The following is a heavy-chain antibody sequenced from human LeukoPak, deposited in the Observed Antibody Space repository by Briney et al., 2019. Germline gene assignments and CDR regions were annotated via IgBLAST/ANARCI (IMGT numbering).Heavy chain of an antibody. CDR1: GFTFSDYA. CDR2: LSYGGTNK. V-gene: IGHV3-30-3*01. D-gene: IGHD3-3*01. J-gene: IGHJ3*01. CDR3: ARDRSGYANDAFDF. Sequence: PGGSLRLSCAASGFTFSDYAMHWVRPAPGKGLEWVAVLSYGGTNKYYADSVKGRFTISRDNSKNTMFLQMNSLRAEDTAVYHCARDRSGYANDAFDFWGQGTMVTVSS.